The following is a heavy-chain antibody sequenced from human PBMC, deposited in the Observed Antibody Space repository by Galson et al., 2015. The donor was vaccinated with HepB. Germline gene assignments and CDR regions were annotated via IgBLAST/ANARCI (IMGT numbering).Heavy chain of an antibody. D-gene: IGHD3-22*01. CDR3: ARPYYYDSSGYYQFDY. CDR1: GGTFSSYA. V-gene: IGHV1-69*04. Sequence: SVKVSCKASGGTFSSYAISWVRQAPGQGLEWMGRIIPILGIANYAQKFQGRVTITADKSTSTAYMELSSLRSEDTAVYYCARPYYYDSSGYYQFDYWGQGTLVTVSS. CDR2: IIPILGIA. J-gene: IGHJ4*02.